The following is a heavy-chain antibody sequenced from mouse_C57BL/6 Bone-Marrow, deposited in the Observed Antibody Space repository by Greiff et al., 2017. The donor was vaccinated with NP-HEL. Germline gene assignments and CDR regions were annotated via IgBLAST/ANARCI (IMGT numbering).Heavy chain of an antibody. V-gene: IGHV1-53*01. Sequence: QVQLQQSGTELVKPGASVKLSCKASGYTFTSYWMHWVKQRPGQGLEWIGNINPSNGGTNYNEKFKSKATLTVDKSSSTAYMQLSSLTSEDSAVYYCAGDGYYEDWYFDVWGTGTTVTVSS. J-gene: IGHJ1*03. CDR3: AGDGYYEDWYFDV. CDR1: GYTFTSYW. CDR2: INPSNGGT. D-gene: IGHD2-3*01.